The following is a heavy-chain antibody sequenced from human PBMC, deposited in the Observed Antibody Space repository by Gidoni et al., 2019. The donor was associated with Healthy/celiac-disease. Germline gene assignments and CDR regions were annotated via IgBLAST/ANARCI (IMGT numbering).Heavy chain of an antibody. D-gene: IGHD3-3*01. CDR3: AKDRESGIIWDFDL. J-gene: IGHJ2*01. Sequence: EVQLLESGGGLVQPGGSLRLSCAASGFTFSSSAMNWVRQAPGKGLEWVSAISGSRGATYYADSVKGRFTISRDTSKNTRYLQMNSLRVDDTAVYYCAKDRESGIIWDFDLWGRGTLVTVSS. CDR2: ISGSRGAT. CDR1: GFTFSSSA. V-gene: IGHV3-23*01.